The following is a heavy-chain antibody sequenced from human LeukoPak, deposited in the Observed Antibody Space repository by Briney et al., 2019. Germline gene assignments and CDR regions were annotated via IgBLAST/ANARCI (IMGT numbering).Heavy chain of an antibody. J-gene: IGHJ4*02. CDR2: ISGSGVRT. Sequence: GGSLRLSCVASGFTFSSYAMSWVRQAPGKGLEWVSTISGSGVRTYYADSVKGRFTISRDSSKNTLYLQMNSLRAEDTAIYYCAKGAIYDSSAYYFSFDYWGQGTLVTVSS. CDR1: GFTFSSYA. V-gene: IGHV3-23*01. CDR3: AKGAIYDSSAYYFSFDY. D-gene: IGHD3-22*01.